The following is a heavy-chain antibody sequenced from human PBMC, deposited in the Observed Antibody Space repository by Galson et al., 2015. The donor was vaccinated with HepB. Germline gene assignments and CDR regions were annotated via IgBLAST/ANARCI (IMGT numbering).Heavy chain of an antibody. J-gene: IGHJ4*02. Sequence: SVKVSCKVSGYTLTELSMHWVRQAPGKGLEWMGGFDPEDGETIYAQKFQGRVTMTEDTSTDTAYMELSSLRSEDTAVYYCATDRYSGYDWGYWGQGTLVTVPS. D-gene: IGHD5-12*01. CDR2: FDPEDGET. CDR3: ATDRYSGYDWGY. V-gene: IGHV1-24*01. CDR1: GYTLTELS.